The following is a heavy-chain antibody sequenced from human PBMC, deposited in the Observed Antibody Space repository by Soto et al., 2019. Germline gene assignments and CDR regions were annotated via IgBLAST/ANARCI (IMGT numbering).Heavy chain of an antibody. Sequence: EVQLVESGGGLVQPGESLTLSCAASGFTFSSYWMHWVRQAPRKRLMWVSRIKSDGSGTYYADSVQDRFTISRDNARNTLYLQMNSLRVEDTAVDFCARGDGDRYDVNGYLGRHWGQGTLVTVSS. J-gene: IGHJ4*02. V-gene: IGHV3-74*01. D-gene: IGHD5-18*01. CDR2: IKSDGSGT. CDR1: GFTFSSYW. CDR3: ARGDGDRYDVNGYLGRH.